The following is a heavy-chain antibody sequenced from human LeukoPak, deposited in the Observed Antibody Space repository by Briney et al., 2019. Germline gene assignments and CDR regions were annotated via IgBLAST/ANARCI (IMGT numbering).Heavy chain of an antibody. CDR3: AKSSGWYLDH. Sequence: SETLSLTCTVSDASISDYYWSWIRQPPGKGLEWIGYISHSGSTNYNPSLKRRVTISVDTSKNQFSLKLSSVTAADTAVYYCAKSSGWYLDHWGQGTLVTVSP. CDR2: ISHSGST. J-gene: IGHJ4*02. CDR1: DASISDYY. V-gene: IGHV4-59*08. D-gene: IGHD6-19*01.